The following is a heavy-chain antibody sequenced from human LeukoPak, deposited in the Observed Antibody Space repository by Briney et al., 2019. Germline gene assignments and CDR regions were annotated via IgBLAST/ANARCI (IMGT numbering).Heavy chain of an antibody. V-gene: IGHV3-11*01. CDR1: GGSISSSSYY. CDR2: ISSSGSTI. CDR3: ARDYIDMATTPGCYDY. J-gene: IGHJ4*02. Sequence: GTLSLTCTVSGGSISSSSYYWGWIRQAPGKGLEWVSYISSSGSTIYYADSVKGRFTISRDNAKNSLYLQMNSLRAEDTAVYYCARDYIDMATTPGCYDYWGQGTLVTVSS. D-gene: IGHD5-24*01.